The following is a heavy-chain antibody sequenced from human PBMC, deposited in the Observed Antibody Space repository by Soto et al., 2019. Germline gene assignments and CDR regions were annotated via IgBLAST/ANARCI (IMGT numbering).Heavy chain of an antibody. D-gene: IGHD1-7*01. CDR1: GFTFSSYW. CDR2: INPDGSTT. V-gene: IGHV3-74*01. J-gene: IGHJ5*02. Sequence: EVQLVESGGALVQPGGSLRLSCAASGFTFSSYWMGWVRQAPGKGLVWVSRINPDGSTTFYADSVKGRFTISRDNAKNTLYLQTNSLGAEDTAVYYCAIGTGTVAWGQGTLVTVTS. CDR3: AIGTGTVA.